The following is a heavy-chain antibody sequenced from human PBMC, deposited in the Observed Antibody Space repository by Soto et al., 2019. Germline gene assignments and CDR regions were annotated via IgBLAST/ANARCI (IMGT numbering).Heavy chain of an antibody. V-gene: IGHV1-18*01. CDR3: AREPIAVAGTLAEYFQH. CDR2: ISAYNGNT. D-gene: IGHD6-19*01. Sequence: QVQLVQSGAEVKKPGASVKVSCKASGYTFTSYGISWVRQAPGQGLEWMGWISAYNGNTNYAQKLQGRVTMTTDTSTSTDYMELRSLRSDDTAVYYCAREPIAVAGTLAEYFQHWGQGTLVTVSS. J-gene: IGHJ1*01. CDR1: GYTFTSYG.